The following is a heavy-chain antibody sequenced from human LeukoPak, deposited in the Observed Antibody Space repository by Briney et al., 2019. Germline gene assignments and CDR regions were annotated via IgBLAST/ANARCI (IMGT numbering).Heavy chain of an antibody. CDR1: GFSFNTYW. CDR3: ARDAMVRAPGGDY. CDR2: ISSSSSYI. V-gene: IGHV3-21*01. J-gene: IGHJ4*02. Sequence: PGGSLRLSCAASGFSFNTYWMSWVRQAPGKGLEWVSSISSSSSYIYYADSVKGRFTISRDNAKNSLYLQMNSLRAEDTAVYYCARDAMVRAPGGDYWGQGTLVTVSS. D-gene: IGHD3-10*01.